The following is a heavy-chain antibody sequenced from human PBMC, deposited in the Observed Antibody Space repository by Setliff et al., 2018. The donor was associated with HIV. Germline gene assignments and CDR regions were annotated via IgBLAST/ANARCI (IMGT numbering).Heavy chain of an antibody. V-gene: IGHV3-13*01. D-gene: IGHD3-16*01. CDR3: AREIRTVYTGGHYFYGIDV. J-gene: IGHJ6*02. CDR2: IGTGGDT. CDR1: GFTFSDYD. Sequence: GGSLRLSCEASGFTFSDYDFHWVRQAAGNGLEWGSAIGTGGDTYCVDSVKGRFTISRENARNSLCLQMNSLRVGDTAVYYCAREIRTVYTGGHYFYGIDVWGQGTAVTAP.